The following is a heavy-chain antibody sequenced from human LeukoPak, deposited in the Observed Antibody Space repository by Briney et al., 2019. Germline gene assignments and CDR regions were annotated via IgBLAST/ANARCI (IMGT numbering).Heavy chain of an antibody. J-gene: IGHJ6*03. CDR3: ARDPVAAPGTNYCHYYMDV. Sequence: GGSLRLSCAASGFTFSDYYMSWIRQAPGKGLEWLSYISTSGISKYYADSVKGRFTISRDNAKNSLYLQMNSLRAEDTAVYYCARDPVAAPGTNYCHYYMDVWGKGTTVTVSS. V-gene: IGHV3-11*04. CDR2: ISTSGISK. D-gene: IGHD6-13*01. CDR1: GFTFSDYY.